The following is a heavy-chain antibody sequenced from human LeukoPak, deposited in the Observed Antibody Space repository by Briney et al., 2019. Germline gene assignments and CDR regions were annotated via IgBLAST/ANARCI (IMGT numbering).Heavy chain of an antibody. CDR2: IYTSGST. CDR3: ARGIGYCSSTSCYSDAFDI. D-gene: IGHD2-2*02. V-gene: IGHV4-61*02. Sequence: KTSETLSLTCTVSGGSISSGSYYWSWIRQPAGKGLEWIGRIYTSGSTNYNPSLKSRVTISVDTSKNQFSLKLSSVTAADTAVYYCARGIGYCSSTSCYSDAFDIWGQGTMVTVSS. J-gene: IGHJ3*02. CDR1: GGSISSGSYY.